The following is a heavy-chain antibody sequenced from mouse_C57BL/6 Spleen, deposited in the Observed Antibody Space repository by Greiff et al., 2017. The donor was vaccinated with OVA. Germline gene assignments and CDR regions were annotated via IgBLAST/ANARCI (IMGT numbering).Heavy chain of an antibody. CDR3: AREGYYGSSYNFDY. V-gene: IGHV1-39*01. D-gene: IGHD1-1*01. Sequence: EVKLVESGPELVKPGASVKISCKASGYSFTDYNMNWVKQSNGKSLEWIGVINPNYGTTSYNQKFKGKATLTVDQSSSTAYMQLNSLTSEDSAVYYCAREGYYGSSYNFDYWGQGTTLTVSS. J-gene: IGHJ2*01. CDR2: INPNYGTT. CDR1: GYSFTDYN.